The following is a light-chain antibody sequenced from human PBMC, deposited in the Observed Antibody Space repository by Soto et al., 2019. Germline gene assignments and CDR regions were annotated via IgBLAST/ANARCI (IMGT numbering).Light chain of an antibody. CDR1: QSVNNN. CDR2: SAS. V-gene: IGKV3-15*01. J-gene: IGKJ3*01. CDR3: QQYNKWPLT. Sequence: EIVMTQSPVTLSVSPGERATLSCTASQSVNNNVAWYQQKPGHTPRLLIYSASIEATGTPARFSGSGSGSDFTPTISSLQSEDFAVYYCQQYNKWPLTFGPGTKVDIK.